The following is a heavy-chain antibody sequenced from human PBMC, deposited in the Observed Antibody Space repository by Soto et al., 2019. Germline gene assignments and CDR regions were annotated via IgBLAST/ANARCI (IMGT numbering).Heavy chain of an antibody. CDR3: ATESSGSGSIYLHYYYGMDV. CDR2: FDPEDGET. D-gene: IGHD3-10*01. Sequence: GASVKVSCKVSGYTLTELSMHWLRQAPGKGLEWMGGFDPEDGETIYAQKFQGRVTMTEDTSTDTAYMELSSLRSEDTAVYYCATESSGSGSIYLHYYYGMDVWGQGTTVTVSS. V-gene: IGHV1-24*01. CDR1: GYTLTELS. J-gene: IGHJ6*02.